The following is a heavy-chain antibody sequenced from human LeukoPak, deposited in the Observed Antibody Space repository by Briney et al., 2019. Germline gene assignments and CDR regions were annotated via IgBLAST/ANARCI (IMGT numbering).Heavy chain of an antibody. CDR1: GGSFSGYY. D-gene: IGHD3-10*01. CDR2: IYYSGST. V-gene: IGHV4-59*01. Sequence: SETLSLTCAVYGGSFSGYYWSWIRQPPGKGLEWIGYIYYSGSTNYNPSLKSRVTISVDTSKNQFSLKLSSVTAADTAVYYCARVRSYGSGSYFDYWGQGTLVTVSS. J-gene: IGHJ4*02. CDR3: ARVRSYGSGSYFDY.